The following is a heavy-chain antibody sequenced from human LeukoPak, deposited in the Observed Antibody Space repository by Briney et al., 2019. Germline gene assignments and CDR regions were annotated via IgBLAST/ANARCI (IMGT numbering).Heavy chain of an antibody. Sequence: SETLSLTCTVSGGSISSSSYYWGWIRQPPGKGLEWIGSIYYSGSTYYNPSLKSRVTISVDTSKNQFSLKLSSVTAADTAVYYCARDWGPRVPEDFDYWGQGTLVTVSS. CDR2: IYYSGST. J-gene: IGHJ4*02. D-gene: IGHD3-16*01. V-gene: IGHV4-39*07. CDR1: GGSISSSSYY. CDR3: ARDWGPRVPEDFDY.